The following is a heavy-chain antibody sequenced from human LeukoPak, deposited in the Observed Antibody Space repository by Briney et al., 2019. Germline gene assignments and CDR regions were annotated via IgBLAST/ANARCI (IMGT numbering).Heavy chain of an antibody. Sequence: GGSLRLSCAASGLTFSIYAMSWVRQAPGKGLEWVSSITSSSSYIYYADSVKGRFTISRDNAKNSLYLQMNSLRAEDTAVYYCATYKAYYDSSQGLDYWGQGTLVTVSS. J-gene: IGHJ4*02. CDR1: GLTFSIYA. V-gene: IGHV3-21*01. CDR2: ITSSSSYI. D-gene: IGHD3-22*01. CDR3: ATYKAYYDSSQGLDY.